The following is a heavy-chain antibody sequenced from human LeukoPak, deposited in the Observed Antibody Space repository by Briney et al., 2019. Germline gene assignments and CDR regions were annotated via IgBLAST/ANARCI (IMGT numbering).Heavy chain of an antibody. CDR3: ARSGYYDRGTYNWWFDP. CDR2: IYYSGST. D-gene: IGHD3-22*01. J-gene: IGHJ5*02. V-gene: IGHV4-59*01. CDR1: GGSISSYY. Sequence: SETLSLTCTVSGGSISSYYRSWIRQPPGKGLEWIGYIYYSGSTNYNPSLRSRVTISVDTSKNQFSLKLSSVTAADTAVYYCARSGYYDRGTYNWWFDPWGQGTLVTVSS.